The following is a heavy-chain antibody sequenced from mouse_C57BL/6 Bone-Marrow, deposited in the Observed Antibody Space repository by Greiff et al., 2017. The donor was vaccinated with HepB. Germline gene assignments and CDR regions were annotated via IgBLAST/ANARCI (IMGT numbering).Heavy chain of an antibody. CDR2: ISSGSSTI. CDR1: GFTFSDYG. D-gene: IGHD2-2*01. CDR3: ARPDYGYDGDFDY. J-gene: IGHJ2*01. Sequence: EVHLVESGGGLVKPGGSLKLSCAASGFTFSDYGMHWVRQAPEKGLECVAYISSGSSTIYYADTVKGRFTIARDNAKNTLFLQMTSLRSEDTAMYYCARPDYGYDGDFDYWGQGTTLTVSS. V-gene: IGHV5-17*01.